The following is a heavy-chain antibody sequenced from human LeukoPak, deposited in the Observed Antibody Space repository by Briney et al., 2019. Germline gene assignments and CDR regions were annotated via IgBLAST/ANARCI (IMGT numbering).Heavy chain of an antibody. Sequence: GGSLRLSCAASGFTFSSYAMSWVRQAPGKGLEWVSAISGSGGSTYYADSVKGQFTISRDNSKNTLYLQMNSLRDEDTAVYYCAKVRTLSLGATIDDAFDIWGQGTMVTVSS. CDR1: GFTFSSYA. CDR3: AKVRTLSLGATIDDAFDI. V-gene: IGHV3-23*01. J-gene: IGHJ3*02. D-gene: IGHD1-26*01. CDR2: ISGSGGST.